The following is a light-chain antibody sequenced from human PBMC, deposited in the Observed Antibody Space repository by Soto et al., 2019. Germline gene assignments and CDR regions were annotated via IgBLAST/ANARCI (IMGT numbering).Light chain of an antibody. V-gene: IGLV2-11*01. Sequence: QSALTQPRPVSGSPGQSVTISCTGTSSDVGRYDYVSWYQQYPGEAPKLIIYDVTERPSGVPDRFSGSKSGNTASLTISGLRAEDEAAYSCCSFAGSYSYVLGSGTKVTV. J-gene: IGLJ1*01. CDR3: CSFAGSYSYV. CDR1: SSDVGRYDY. CDR2: DVT.